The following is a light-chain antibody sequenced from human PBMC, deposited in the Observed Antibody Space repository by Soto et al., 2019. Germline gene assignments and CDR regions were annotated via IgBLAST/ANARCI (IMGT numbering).Light chain of an antibody. J-gene: IGKJ1*01. V-gene: IGKV1-5*01. CDR3: QQFANSWT. Sequence: QMTKSLCTLSASVGDRVTITCRASHNIERWMAWYQQKPGKAPSLLIFDASTLHSGVPSRFSGSGSGTEFTLTISSLQPDDFATYYCQQFANSWTFGQGTKVDI. CDR2: DAS. CDR1: HNIERW.